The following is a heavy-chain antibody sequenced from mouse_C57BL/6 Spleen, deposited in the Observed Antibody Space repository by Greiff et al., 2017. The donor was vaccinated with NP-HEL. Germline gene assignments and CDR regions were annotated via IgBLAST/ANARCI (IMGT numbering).Heavy chain of an antibody. Sequence: EVHLVESGGGLVKPGGSLKLSCAASGFTFSDYGMHWVRQAPEKGLEWVAYISSGSSTIYYAYTVKGRFTISRDNAKNTLFLQMTSLRSEDTAMYYCARQDYYGSGDYWGQGTTLTVSS. J-gene: IGHJ2*01. V-gene: IGHV5-17*01. CDR3: ARQDYYGSGDY. CDR2: ISSGSSTI. CDR1: GFTFSDYG. D-gene: IGHD1-1*01.